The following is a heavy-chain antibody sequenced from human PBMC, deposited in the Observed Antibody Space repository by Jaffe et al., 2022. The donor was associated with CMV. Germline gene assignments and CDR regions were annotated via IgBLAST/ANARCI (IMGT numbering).Heavy chain of an antibody. V-gene: IGHV1-46*02. J-gene: IGHJ2*01. CDR3: ARDVSDSSGYYLKPQWYFDL. CDR1: GYTFNNNY. CDR2: INPSAGST. D-gene: IGHD3-22*01. Sequence: QVQLVQSGAEVKKPGASVKVSCKASGYTFNNNYIHWVRQAPGQGLEWMGIINPSAGSTSYAQKFQGRVSMTRDTSASTVYMDLGSLTSEDTAIYYCARDVSDSSGYYLKPQWYFDLWGRGTLVSVSS.